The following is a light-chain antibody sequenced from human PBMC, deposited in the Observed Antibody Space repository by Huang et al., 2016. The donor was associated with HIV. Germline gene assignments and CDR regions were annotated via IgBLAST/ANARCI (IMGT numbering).Light chain of an antibody. J-gene: IGKJ2*01. CDR2: GAS. V-gene: IGKV1-39*01. CDR3: QQSYSALVYT. Sequence: DTQMTQSPSSLSAFVGDSVTITCRARQRISSYLNGYQQKPGKAPKLLIYGASNLQSGVPSRFSGSGSGTDFTLTISSLQPEDFATYYCQQSYSALVYTFGQGTKLEI. CDR1: QRISSY.